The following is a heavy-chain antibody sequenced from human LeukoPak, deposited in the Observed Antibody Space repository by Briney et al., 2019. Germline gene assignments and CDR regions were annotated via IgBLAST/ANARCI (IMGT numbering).Heavy chain of an antibody. V-gene: IGHV1-18*01. Sequence: ASVKVSCEASGYTFTSYGISWVRQAPGQGLEWMGWISAYNGNTNYAQKLQGRVTMTTDTSTSTAYMELRSLRSDDTAVYYCARDPRVGNSGYDFEYYYYMDVWGKGTTVTVSS. J-gene: IGHJ6*03. D-gene: IGHD5-12*01. CDR2: ISAYNGNT. CDR1: GYTFTSYG. CDR3: ARDPRVGNSGYDFEYYYYMDV.